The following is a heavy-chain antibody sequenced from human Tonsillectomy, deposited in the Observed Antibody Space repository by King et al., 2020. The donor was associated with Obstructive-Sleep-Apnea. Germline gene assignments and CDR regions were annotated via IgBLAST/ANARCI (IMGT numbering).Heavy chain of an antibody. D-gene: IGHD1-14*01. CDR3: ARDPNNRNGDYFDY. J-gene: IGHJ4*02. CDR2: FNAGNGNT. CDR1: GYTFTNYA. V-gene: IGHV1-3*01. Sequence: QLVQSGAEVKKPGASVKGSCKPSGYTFTNYAIHWVRRAPVQKMEWMGGFNAGNGNTKYSQKFQGRFTITSDTSASTAYMELSSLRSDDTAVYYCARDPNNRNGDYFDYWGQGTLVTVSS.